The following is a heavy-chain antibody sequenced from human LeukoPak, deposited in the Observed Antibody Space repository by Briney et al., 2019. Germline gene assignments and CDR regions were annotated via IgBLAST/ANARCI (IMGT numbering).Heavy chain of an antibody. Sequence: SETLSLTCTVSGGSISSSSYYWGWIRQPPGKGLEWIGSIYHSGSTYYNPSLKSRVTISVDTSKNQFSLKLSSVTAADTAVYYCASPPTSSGSYYDDAFDIWGQGTMVTVSS. V-gene: IGHV4-39*07. J-gene: IGHJ3*02. D-gene: IGHD1-26*01. CDR3: ASPPTSSGSYYDDAFDI. CDR1: GGSISSSSYY. CDR2: IYHSGST.